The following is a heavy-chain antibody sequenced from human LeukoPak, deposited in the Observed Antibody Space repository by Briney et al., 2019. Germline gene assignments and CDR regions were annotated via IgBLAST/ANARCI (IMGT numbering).Heavy chain of an antibody. Sequence: PGGSLRLSCAASGFIFSNYGIGWVRQAPGKGMEWVACIGGSGGAVLYAGSVKGRFTISRDNSKSTLYLQMNSLRADDTALYFCAKWMSRIQAFDIWGQGTMVTVS. V-gene: IGHV3-23*01. J-gene: IGHJ3*02. CDR3: AKWMSRIQAFDI. CDR2: IGGSGGAV. D-gene: IGHD5-12*01. CDR1: GFIFSNYG.